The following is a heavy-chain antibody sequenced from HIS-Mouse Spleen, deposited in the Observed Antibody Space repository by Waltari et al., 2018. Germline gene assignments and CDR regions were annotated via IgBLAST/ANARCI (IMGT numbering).Heavy chain of an antibody. CDR3: ARFLSSSWYAFDI. J-gene: IGHJ3*02. Sequence: QVTLRESGPALVKPTQTLTLTCTFSGFSLTTSGMCVRWTRQPPGKALEWLARIDWDDDKYYSTSLKTRLTISKDTSKNQVVLTMTNMDPVDTATYYCARFLSSSWYAFDIWGQGTMVTVSS. V-gene: IGHV2-70*15. CDR2: IDWDDDK. CDR1: GFSLTTSGMC. D-gene: IGHD6-13*01.